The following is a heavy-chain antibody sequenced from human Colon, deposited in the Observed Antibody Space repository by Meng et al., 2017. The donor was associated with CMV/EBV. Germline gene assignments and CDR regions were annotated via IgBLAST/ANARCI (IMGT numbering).Heavy chain of an antibody. J-gene: IGHJ6*02. CDR2: IYSGGTT. V-gene: IGHV3-66*02. CDR3: ARARSTSNHGMDV. CDR1: GLTVSKNY. D-gene: IGHD1-1*01. Sequence: GGSLRLSCTASGLTVSKNYMSWVRQAPEKGLEWVAIIYSGGTTYYADSVKGRFTISRDNSKNTLYLQMNSLRAEDTAVYYCARARSTSNHGMDVWGQGTTVTVSS.